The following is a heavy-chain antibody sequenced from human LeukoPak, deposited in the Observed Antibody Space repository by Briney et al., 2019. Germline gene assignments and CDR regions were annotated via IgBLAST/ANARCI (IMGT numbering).Heavy chain of an antibody. CDR2: MNPNNGDT. D-gene: IGHD3-10*01. V-gene: IGHV1-8*01. CDR3: VRDGEGVAISVNYWFDP. J-gene: IGHJ5*02. Sequence: ASVKVSCKASGFTFTSYDINWVRQATGQGLEWMGWMNPNNGDTGYAQKFQGRVTMTRDTSISTAYMELRSLRSEDTAVYYCVRDGEGVAISVNYWFDPWGQGTLVTVSS. CDR1: GFTFTSYD.